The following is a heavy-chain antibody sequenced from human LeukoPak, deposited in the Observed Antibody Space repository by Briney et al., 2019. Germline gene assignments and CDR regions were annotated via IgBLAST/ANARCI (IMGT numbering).Heavy chain of an antibody. CDR3: ARDQGYCSSTSCSGLWFDP. V-gene: IGHV1-18*01. J-gene: IGHJ5*02. Sequence: ASVKVSXKASGYTFTSYGISWVRQAPGQGLEWMGWISAYNGNTNYAQKLQGRVTMTTDTSTSTAYMELRSLRSDDTAVYYCARDQGYCSSTSCSGLWFDPWGQGTLVTVSS. D-gene: IGHD2-2*01. CDR1: GYTFTSYG. CDR2: ISAYNGNT.